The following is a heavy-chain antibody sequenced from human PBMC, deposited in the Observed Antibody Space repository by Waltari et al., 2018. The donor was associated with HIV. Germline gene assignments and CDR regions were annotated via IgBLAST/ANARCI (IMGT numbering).Heavy chain of an antibody. D-gene: IGHD2-21*02. J-gene: IGHJ3*02. CDR3: TKVRDGDWNDAFDI. CDR1: GFTFSTFS. Sequence: EVQLVESGGGLVKPGGSLRLSCAASGFTFSTFSINWVRQAPGKGLELVSSISRRSVYISYADSIKGRFTISRDNAKNSTFLQMDSLRAEDTAVYYCTKVRDGDWNDAFDIWGKGTMVTVSS. V-gene: IGHV3-21*01. CDR2: ISRRSVYI.